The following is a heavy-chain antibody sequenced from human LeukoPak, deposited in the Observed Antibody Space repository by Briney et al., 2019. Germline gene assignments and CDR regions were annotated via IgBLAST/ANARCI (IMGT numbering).Heavy chain of an antibody. CDR1: GFTFSSYG. Sequence: GGSLRLSCAASGFTFSSYGMHWVRQAPGKGLEWVAPTWDDGSNQYYADSVKGRFTISRDNSKNTLYLQMNSLRAEDTAVYYCAPEVPTSHYYYYGMDVWGQGTTVTVSS. V-gene: IGHV3-33*01. J-gene: IGHJ6*02. CDR2: TWDDGSNQ. D-gene: IGHD3-10*01. CDR3: APEVPTSHYYYYGMDV.